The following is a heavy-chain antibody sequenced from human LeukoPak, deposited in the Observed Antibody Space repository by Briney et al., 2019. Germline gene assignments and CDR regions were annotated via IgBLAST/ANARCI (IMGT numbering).Heavy chain of an antibody. CDR1: GFSVSSNY. CDR3: ARDFFYDSSGYYFE. J-gene: IGHJ4*02. V-gene: IGHV3-53*01. CDR2: LYSGGTT. Sequence: PGGSLRLSCAASGFSVSSNYVSWVRQAPGKGLEWVSVLYSGGTTYYADSVKGRFTISRDNAKNSLYLQMNSLRAEDTAVYYCARDFFYDSSGYYFEWGQGTLVTVSS. D-gene: IGHD3-22*01.